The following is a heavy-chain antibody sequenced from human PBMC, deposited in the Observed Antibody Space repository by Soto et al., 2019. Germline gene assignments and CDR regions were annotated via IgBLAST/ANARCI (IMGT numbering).Heavy chain of an antibody. CDR1: GFTFSSYG. D-gene: IGHD3-22*01. CDR3: AKAAYSDSSGYYYLFDY. Sequence: VQLVESGGGVVQPGRSLRLSCAASGFTFSSYGMHWVRQAPGKGLEWVAVISSDGSNKYYADSVKGRFSISRDNSKSTLYLQMNSLRAEDTAVYYCAKAAYSDSSGYYYLFDYWGQGTLVAVSS. J-gene: IGHJ4*02. V-gene: IGHV3-30*18. CDR2: ISSDGSNK.